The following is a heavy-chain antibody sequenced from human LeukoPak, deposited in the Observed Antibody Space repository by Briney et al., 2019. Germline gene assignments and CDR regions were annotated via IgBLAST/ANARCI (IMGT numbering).Heavy chain of an antibody. Sequence: AASVKVSCKASGGTFSSYTISWVRQAPGQGREWMGRSIPILGIANYAQKFQGRVTINAHKSTSTAYMELSSLRSEDTAVYYCARDYIVVVVAATGSYYGMDVWGQGTTVTVSS. CDR2: SIPILGIA. CDR1: GGTFSSYT. V-gene: IGHV1-69*04. CDR3: ARDYIVVVVAATGSYYGMDV. D-gene: IGHD2-15*01. J-gene: IGHJ6*02.